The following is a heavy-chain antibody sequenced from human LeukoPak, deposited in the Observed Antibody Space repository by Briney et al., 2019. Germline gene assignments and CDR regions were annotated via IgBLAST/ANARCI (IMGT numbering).Heavy chain of an antibody. J-gene: IGHJ3*02. CDR3: ARDSTIFGVVTLDAFDI. V-gene: IGHV1-18*01. CDR2: ISAYNGNT. D-gene: IGHD3-3*01. Sequence: ASVKVSYKASGYTFTSYGISWVRQAPGQGLEWMGWISAYNGNTNYAQKLQGRVTMTTGTSTSTAYMELRSLRSDDTAVYYCARDSTIFGVVTLDAFDIWGQGTIVTVSS. CDR1: GYTFTSYG.